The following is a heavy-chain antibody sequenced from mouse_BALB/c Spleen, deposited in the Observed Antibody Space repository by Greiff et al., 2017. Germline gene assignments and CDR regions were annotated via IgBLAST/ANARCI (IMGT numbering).Heavy chain of an antibody. CDR2: IDPETGGT. CDR1: GYTFTDYE. CDR3: TWLAWFAY. V-gene: IGHV1-15*01. Sequence: QVQLQQSGAELVRPGASVTLSCKASGYTFTDYEMHWVKQTPVHGLEWIGAIDPETGGTAYNQKFKGKATLTADKSSSTAYMELRSLTSEDSAVYYCTWLAWFAYWGQGTLVTVSA. D-gene: IGHD2-2*01. J-gene: IGHJ3*01.